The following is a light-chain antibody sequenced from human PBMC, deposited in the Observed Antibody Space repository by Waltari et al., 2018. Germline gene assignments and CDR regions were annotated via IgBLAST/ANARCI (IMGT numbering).Light chain of an antibody. CDR1: QSVSSY. Sequence: EIVLTQSPATLSLSPGESATLSCRASQSVSSYLAWYQQKPGQAPRLLIYDASNRATGIPARFSGSGSGTDFTLTISSLEPEDFAVYYCQQRSNWPSVTFGPGTKVDIK. CDR2: DAS. V-gene: IGKV3-11*01. J-gene: IGKJ3*01. CDR3: QQRSNWPSVT.